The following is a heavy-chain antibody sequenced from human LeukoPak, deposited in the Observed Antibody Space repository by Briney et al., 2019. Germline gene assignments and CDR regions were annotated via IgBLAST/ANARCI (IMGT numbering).Heavy chain of an antibody. Sequence: GGSLRLSCAASGFTFSDYYMSWIRQAPGKGLEWVSYISSSGSTIYYADSVKGRFTISRDNAKNSLYLQMNGLRAEDTAVYYCTRELLSLQQGLDYWGQGTLVTVSS. D-gene: IGHD2/OR15-2a*01. V-gene: IGHV3-11*04. CDR1: GFTFSDYY. J-gene: IGHJ4*02. CDR3: TRELLSLQQGLDY. CDR2: ISSSGSTI.